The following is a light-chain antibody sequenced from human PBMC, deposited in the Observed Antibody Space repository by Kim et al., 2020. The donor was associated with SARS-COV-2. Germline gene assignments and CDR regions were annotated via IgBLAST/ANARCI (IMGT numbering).Light chain of an antibody. Sequence: PRERATPSGMASQSCGASLAWYQQRPGQPPRLLNYDTFNRATGIPDRFRGSGSGTDFTLTISSLESEDFAVYYCQQRSNWPPALSFGGGAKVDIK. V-gene: IGKV3-11*01. CDR3: QQRSNWPPALS. CDR1: QSCGAS. J-gene: IGKJ4*01. CDR2: DTF.